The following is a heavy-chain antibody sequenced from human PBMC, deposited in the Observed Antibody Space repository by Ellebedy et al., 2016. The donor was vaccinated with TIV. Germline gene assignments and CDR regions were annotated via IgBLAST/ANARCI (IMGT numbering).Heavy chain of an antibody. CDR3: ARMWYYDSSGYPGFDY. CDR2: IDWDDDK. D-gene: IGHD3-22*01. CDR1: GFSPSTSGMC. Sequence: SGPTLVKPTQTLTLTCTFSGFSPSTSGMCVSWIRQPPGKALEWLALIDWDDDKYYSTSLKTRLTISKDTSKNQVVLTMTNMDPVDTATYYCARMWYYDSSGYPGFDYWGQGTLVTVSS. V-gene: IGHV2-70*01. J-gene: IGHJ4*02.